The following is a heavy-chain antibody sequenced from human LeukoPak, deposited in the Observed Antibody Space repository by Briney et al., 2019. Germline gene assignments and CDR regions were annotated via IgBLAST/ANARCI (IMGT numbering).Heavy chain of an antibody. V-gene: IGHV3-66*01. Sequence: GGSLRLSCAASGFTFSSNWMHWVGQAPGMGLECVSVLYSGGETYYADSVKGRFTISRDNSQNTLYLQMSSLRAEDTAVYYCARETFYYGFDVWGQGTTVTVSS. CDR3: ARETFYYGFDV. CDR1: GFTFSSNW. J-gene: IGHJ6*02. CDR2: LYSGGET.